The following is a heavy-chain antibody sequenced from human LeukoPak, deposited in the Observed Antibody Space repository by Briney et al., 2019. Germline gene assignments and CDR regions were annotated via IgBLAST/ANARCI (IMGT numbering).Heavy chain of an antibody. CDR2: INTYTGNP. Sequence: ASVKDSCKASGYTFTSYAMNWVRQAPGQGLEWMGWINTYTGNPTYTQGFTGRVVFSLDTSVSTAYLQISSIKAEDTAVYFCARLDYDSSGYALYYFDYWGQGTLVTVSS. CDR3: ARLDYDSSGYALYYFDY. D-gene: IGHD3-22*01. V-gene: IGHV7-4-1*02. J-gene: IGHJ4*02. CDR1: GYTFTSYA.